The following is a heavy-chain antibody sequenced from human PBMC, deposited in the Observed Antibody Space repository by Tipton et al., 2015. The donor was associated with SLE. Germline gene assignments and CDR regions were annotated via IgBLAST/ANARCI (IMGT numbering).Heavy chain of an antibody. CDR2: IYTSGSTSGSA. D-gene: IGHD3-22*01. CDR3: ARVKRYYDSRGSTWYFYYYMDV. J-gene: IGHJ6*03. Sequence: TLFLTCIVSGGSISSGTEYWSWIRQPAGKGLEWIGRIYTSGSTSGSANYNPSFESRVTISVDTSRNQFSLELGSVTAADTAVYFCARVKRYYDSRGSTWYFYYYMDVWGKGTTVTVSS. CDR1: GGSISSGTEY. V-gene: IGHV4-61*02.